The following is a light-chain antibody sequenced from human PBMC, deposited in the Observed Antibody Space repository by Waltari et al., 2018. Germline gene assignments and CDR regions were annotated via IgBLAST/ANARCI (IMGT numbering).Light chain of an antibody. CDR1: QRVLYSSNNKNY. CDR3: ERCCSTRLT. J-gene: IGKJ4*01. Sequence: DIVMTQSPASLAVSLGERATINCKSSQRVLYSSNNKNYFAWYPQKPGQPPKLLIYWASTRESGVRDRFSGSGSGTECTLTISSRQAEDVAVYYCERCCSTRLTLGGGTKVESK. CDR2: WAS. V-gene: IGKV4-1*01.